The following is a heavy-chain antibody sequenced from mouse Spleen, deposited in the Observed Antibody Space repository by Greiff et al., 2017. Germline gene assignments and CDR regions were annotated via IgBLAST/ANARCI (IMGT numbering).Heavy chain of an antibody. CDR1: GYSITSGYD. CDR2: ISYSGST. V-gene: IGHV3-1*01. D-gene: IGHD1-1*01. Sequence: VQLKESGPGMVKPSQSLSLTCTVTGYSITSGYDWHWIRHFPGNKLEWMGYISYSGSTNYNPSLKSRISITHDTSKNHFFLKLNSVTTEDTATYYCARDSYYGSSLDYWGQGTTLTVSS. J-gene: IGHJ2*01. CDR3: ARDSYYGSSLDY.